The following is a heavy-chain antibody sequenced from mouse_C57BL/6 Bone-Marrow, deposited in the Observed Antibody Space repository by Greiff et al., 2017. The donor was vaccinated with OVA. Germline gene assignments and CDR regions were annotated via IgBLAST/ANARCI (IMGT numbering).Heavy chain of an antibody. V-gene: IGHV1-81*01. CDR2: IYPRSGNT. CDR1: GYTFTSYG. Sequence: VQGVESGAELARPGASVKLSCKASGYTFTSYGISWVKQRTGQGLEWIGEIYPRSGNTYYNEKFKGKATLTADKSSSTAYMELRSLTSEDSAVYFCARLPRKVDYWGQGTSVTVSS. J-gene: IGHJ4*01. CDR3: ARLPRKVDY.